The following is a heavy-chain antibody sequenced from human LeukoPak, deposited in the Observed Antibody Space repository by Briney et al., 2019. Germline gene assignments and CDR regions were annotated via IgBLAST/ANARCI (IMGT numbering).Heavy chain of an antibody. D-gene: IGHD3-22*01. CDR2: IYYSGST. CDR1: GGSLSTHH. CDR3: ARDIYYDSSGYSYYFDY. J-gene: IGHJ4*02. V-gene: IGHV4-59*11. Sequence: SETLSLTCVVSGGSLSTHHWSWIRQSPGRGLEWIGYIYYSGSTNYNPSLKSRVTISVDTSKNQFSLKLSSVTAADTAVYYCARDIYYDSSGYSYYFDYWGQGTLVTVSS.